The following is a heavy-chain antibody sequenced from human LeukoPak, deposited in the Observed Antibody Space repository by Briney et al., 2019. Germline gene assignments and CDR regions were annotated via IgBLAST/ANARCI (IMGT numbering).Heavy chain of an antibody. J-gene: IGHJ6*02. CDR2: IHSDGSST. V-gene: IGHV3-74*03. CDR3: ARGNYYAMDV. Sequence: GGSLRLSCAASGFTFSSYWMNWVRQAPGKGLVWVSRIHSDGSSTTYVDSAKGRFTISRDNAKNTLYLQMNSLRAEDTAFYYCARGNYYAMDVWGQGTTVTVSS. CDR1: GFTFSSYW.